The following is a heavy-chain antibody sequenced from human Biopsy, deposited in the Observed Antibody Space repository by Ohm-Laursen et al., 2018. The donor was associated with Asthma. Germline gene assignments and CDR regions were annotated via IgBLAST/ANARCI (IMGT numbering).Heavy chain of an antibody. Sequence: GASVKASCKISGYSLTDLSIHWVRQAPGQGLGGMGGHDHEEGGTVNARRFQGRVTMTEDTSTDTAYMELSSLSSDDTAVYYCASDFPKDYVRYNFQFWGQGTLVTVSS. CDR3: ASDFPKDYVRYNFQF. J-gene: IGHJ4*02. CDR1: GYSLTDLS. V-gene: IGHV1-24*01. CDR2: HDHEEGGT. D-gene: IGHD4-17*01.